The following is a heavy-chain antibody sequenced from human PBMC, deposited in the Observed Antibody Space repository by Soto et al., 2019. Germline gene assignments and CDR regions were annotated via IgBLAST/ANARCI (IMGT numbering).Heavy chain of an antibody. J-gene: IGHJ6*02. V-gene: IGHV4-34*01. Sequence: SETLSLTCAVYGGSFSGYYWSWIRQPPGKGLEWIGEINHSGSTNYNPSLKSRVTISVDTSKNQFSPKLSSVTAADTAVYYCASSVTPSDGMDVWGQGTTVTVSS. CDR2: INHSGST. CDR1: GGSFSGYY. CDR3: ASSVTPSDGMDV. D-gene: IGHD4-4*01.